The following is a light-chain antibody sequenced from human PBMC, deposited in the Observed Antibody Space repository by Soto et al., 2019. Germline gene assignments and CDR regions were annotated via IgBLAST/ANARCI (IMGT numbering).Light chain of an antibody. V-gene: IGKV3-15*01. CDR1: QNVHSN. Sequence: EIVMTQSPGTLSVSPGGRATLSCTASQNVHSNLAWYQHKPGQAPRLLIYAATTRATGVPARISGSGSGTDFTLTIDSLQSEDFAVYFCQQYNDWPVYTFALGTKVEI. CDR3: QQYNDWPVYT. J-gene: IGKJ2*01. CDR2: AAT.